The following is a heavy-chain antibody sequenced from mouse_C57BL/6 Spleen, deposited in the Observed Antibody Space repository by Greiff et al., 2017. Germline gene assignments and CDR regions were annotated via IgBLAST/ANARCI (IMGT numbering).Heavy chain of an antibody. D-gene: IGHD1-1*01. J-gene: IGHJ2*01. CDR3: ARDRDCGSRYYFDY. CDR2: ISAGGSYT. V-gene: IGHV5-4*01. Sequence: EVQGVESGGGLVKPGGSLKLSCAASGFTFSSYAMSWVRQTPEKRLEWVATISAGGSYTYYPDNVKGRFTISRDNAKNNLYLQRSHLKSEDTAMYYGARDRDCGSRYYFDYWGQGTTLTVSS. CDR1: GFTFSSYA.